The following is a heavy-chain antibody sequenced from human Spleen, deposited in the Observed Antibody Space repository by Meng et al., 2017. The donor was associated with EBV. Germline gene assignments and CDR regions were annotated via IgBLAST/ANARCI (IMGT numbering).Heavy chain of an antibody. CDR3: ARDLDTGPYYFDY. J-gene: IGHJ4*02. CDR1: GYTFTSNG. V-gene: IGHV1-18*01. Sequence: QVQLVQAGAGERKPGASVKVSCKASGYTFTSNGFSWVRQAPGQGLEWMGWISAYNGNTNYAQKFQGRVTLTTDTSTSTAYMELRGLRSDDTAVYYCARDLDTGPYYFDYWGQGTLVTVSS. CDR2: ISAYNGNT. D-gene: IGHD3-22*01.